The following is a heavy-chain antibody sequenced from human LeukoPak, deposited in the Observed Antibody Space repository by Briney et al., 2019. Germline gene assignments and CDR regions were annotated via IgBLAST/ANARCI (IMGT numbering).Heavy chain of an antibody. V-gene: IGHV3-74*01. D-gene: IGHD3-3*01. Sequence: GGSLRLSCAASGFTFSSYWMHWVRQAPGKGLVWVSRINSDGSSTSYADSVKGRFTISRDNAKNTLYLQMNSLRAEDTAVYYCARDFNPSYDFWSGYPDAFDIWGQGTMVTVSS. J-gene: IGHJ3*02. CDR2: INSDGSST. CDR3: ARDFNPSYDFWSGYPDAFDI. CDR1: GFTFSSYW.